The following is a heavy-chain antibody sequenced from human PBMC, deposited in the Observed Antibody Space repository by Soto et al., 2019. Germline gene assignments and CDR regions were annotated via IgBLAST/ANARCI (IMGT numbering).Heavy chain of an antibody. D-gene: IGHD3-10*01. CDR3: VRTVGSSWFFDL. Sequence: QLQLRQSGPGLVKPPETLSLTCSVSGASITSGDYYWGWIRQPPGKGLEWVGSIFSDGSPYYNPSLQSRVTISIDTSRNEFSLKLNSATAADTAVYYCVRTVGSSWFFDLWGRGTLITVSS. V-gene: IGHV4-39*01. J-gene: IGHJ2*01. CDR1: GASITSGDYY. CDR2: IFSDGSP.